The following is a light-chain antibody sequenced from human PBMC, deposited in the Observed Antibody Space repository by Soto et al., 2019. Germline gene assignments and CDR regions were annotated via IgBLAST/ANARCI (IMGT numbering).Light chain of an antibody. Sequence: DIQMTQSPPTLSASVGDRVTLTCRASQSISGWLAWYQQKPGKAPKLLIYDASTLESGVPSRFSGSGSGTEFTLTIGSLQPEDFATYYCHQYNTYSQTFGQGTKVEI. V-gene: IGKV1-5*01. CDR1: QSISGW. CDR2: DAS. J-gene: IGKJ1*01. CDR3: HQYNTYSQT.